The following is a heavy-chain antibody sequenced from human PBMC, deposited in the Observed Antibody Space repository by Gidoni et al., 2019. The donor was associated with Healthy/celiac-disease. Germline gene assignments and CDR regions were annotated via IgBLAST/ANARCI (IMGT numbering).Heavy chain of an antibody. CDR2: IYYTGNT. Sequence: QVHLQESGPGLVKPSETLSLTCTVSGGSISSHYWSWIRQPPGKGLEWIAYIYYTGNTNYNPSLKSRVTISEDTSKNQFSLKLSSVTAADTAVYYCARLDYFGSGSFDYWGQGTLVTVSS. V-gene: IGHV4-59*08. CDR1: GGSISSHY. CDR3: ARLDYFGSGSFDY. D-gene: IGHD3-10*01. J-gene: IGHJ4*02.